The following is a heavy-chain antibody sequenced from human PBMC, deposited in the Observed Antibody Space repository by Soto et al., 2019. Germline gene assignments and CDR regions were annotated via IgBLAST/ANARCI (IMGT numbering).Heavy chain of an antibody. CDR2: TYYRSKWYN. J-gene: IGHJ4*02. V-gene: IGHV6-1*01. Sequence: SQTLSLTCAISGDSVSSNRAAWNWIRQSPSRGLEWLGRTYYRSKWYNDYAVSVKSRITINPDTSKNQFSLQLNSVTPEDTAVYYCARAWGFSSGWYGSFYYWGQGTLVTVYS. D-gene: IGHD6-19*01. CDR3: ARAWGFSSGWYGSFYY. CDR1: GDSVSSNRAA.